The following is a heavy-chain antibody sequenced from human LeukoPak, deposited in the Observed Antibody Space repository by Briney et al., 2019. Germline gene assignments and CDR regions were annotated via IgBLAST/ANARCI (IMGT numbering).Heavy chain of an antibody. CDR2: ISSSSSTI. CDR1: GFTFSSYS. V-gene: IGHV3-48*02. Sequence: PRGSLRLSCAASGFTFSSYSMNWVRQAPGKGLEWVSYISSSSSTIYYADSVKGRFTISRDNAKNSLYLQMNSLRDEDTAVYYCARGDGSSRLYYFDYWGQGTLVTVSS. D-gene: IGHD6-13*01. J-gene: IGHJ4*02. CDR3: ARGDGSSRLYYFDY.